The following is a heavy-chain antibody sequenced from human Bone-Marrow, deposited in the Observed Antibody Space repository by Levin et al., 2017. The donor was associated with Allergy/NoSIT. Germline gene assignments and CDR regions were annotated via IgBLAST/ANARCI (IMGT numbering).Heavy chain of an antibody. CDR1: GFTFSSYW. CDR2: IKEDGSET. Sequence: GGSLRLSCAASGFTFSSYWMSWVRQAPGKGLEWVANIKEDGSETYYVDSVRGRFTISRDNAKNSLYLQMNSLRPEDTAVYYCASVDLYYFDYWGQGALVTVSS. V-gene: IGHV3-7*01. CDR3: ASVDLYYFDY. J-gene: IGHJ4*02. D-gene: IGHD3/OR15-3a*01.